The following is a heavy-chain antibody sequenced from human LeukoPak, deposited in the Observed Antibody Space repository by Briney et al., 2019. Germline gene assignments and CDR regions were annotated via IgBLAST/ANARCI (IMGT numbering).Heavy chain of an antibody. CDR3: ARVEVHTAMTGFYFDY. V-gene: IGHV4-59*01. D-gene: IGHD5-18*01. CDR2: IYYSGST. J-gene: IGHJ4*02. CDR1: GGSISSYY. Sequence: SETLSLTCTVSGGSISSYYWSWIRQPPGKGLEWIGYIYYSGSTYYNPSLKSRVTISVDTSKNQFSLKVSSVTAADTAVYYCARVEVHTAMTGFYFDYWGQGTLVTVSS.